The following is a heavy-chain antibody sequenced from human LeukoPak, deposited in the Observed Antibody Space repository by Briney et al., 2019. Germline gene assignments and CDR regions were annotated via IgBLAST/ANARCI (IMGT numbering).Heavy chain of an antibody. Sequence: PGGSLRLSCAASGFTFSSYEMNWVRQAPGKGLEWVSYISSSGSTIYYADSVKGRFTISRDNAKNSLYLQMNSLRAEDTAVYYCARARIAAAGLYYFDYWGQGTLVTVSS. CDR1: GFTFSSYE. D-gene: IGHD6-13*01. CDR2: ISSSGSTI. V-gene: IGHV3-48*03. J-gene: IGHJ4*02. CDR3: ARARIAAAGLYYFDY.